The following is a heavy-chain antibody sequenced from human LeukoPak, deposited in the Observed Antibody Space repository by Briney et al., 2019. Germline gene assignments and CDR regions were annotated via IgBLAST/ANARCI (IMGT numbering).Heavy chain of an antibody. CDR3: ARVSYSNCSIFDY. D-gene: IGHD4-4*01. V-gene: IGHV4-34*01. Sequence: SETLSLTCAVYGGSSSGYYWSWIRQPPGKGLEWIGEINHSGSTNYNPSLKSRVTISVDTSKNQFSLKLSSVTAADTAVYYCARVSYSNCSIFDYWGQGTLVTVSS. CDR2: INHSGST. J-gene: IGHJ4*02. CDR1: GGSSSGYY.